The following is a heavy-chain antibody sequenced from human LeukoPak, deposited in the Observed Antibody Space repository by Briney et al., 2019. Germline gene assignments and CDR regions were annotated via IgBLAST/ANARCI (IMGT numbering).Heavy chain of an antibody. J-gene: IGHJ4*02. V-gene: IGHV3-21*01. CDR2: ISSSISYI. Sequence: GGSLRLSCAASGFTVSSNYMSWVRQAPGKGLEWVSSISSSISYIYYADSVKGRFTISRDNAKNSLYLQMSSLRAEDTAVYYCARDAHYDFWSGYYSTWPLGYWGQGTLVTVSS. D-gene: IGHD3-3*01. CDR3: ARDAHYDFWSGYYSTWPLGY. CDR1: GFTVSSNY.